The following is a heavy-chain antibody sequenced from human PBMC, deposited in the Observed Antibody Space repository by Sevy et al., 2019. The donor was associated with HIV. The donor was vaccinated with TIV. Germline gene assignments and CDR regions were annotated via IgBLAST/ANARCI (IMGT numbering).Heavy chain of an antibody. CDR3: ARWDADRRWYFDY. J-gene: IGHJ4*02. CDR2: IKSKTDGGTT. CDR1: GFTFSNAW. Sequence: GGSLRLSCAASGFTFSNAWMSWVRQPPGKGLEWVGRIKSKTDGGTTDYAAPVKGRFTISRDDSKNTVYLQMNSLKTEDTAVYYCARWDADRRWYFDYWGQGILVTVSS. V-gene: IGHV3-15*01. D-gene: IGHD1-26*01.